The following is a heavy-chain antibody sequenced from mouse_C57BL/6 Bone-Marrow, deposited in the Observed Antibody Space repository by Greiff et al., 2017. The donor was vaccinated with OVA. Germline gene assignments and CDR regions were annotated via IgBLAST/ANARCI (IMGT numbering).Heavy chain of an antibody. CDR2: INYDGSST. Sequence: EVNLVESEGGLVQPGSSMKLSCTASGFTFSDYYMAWVRQVPEKGLEWVANINYDGSSTYYLDSLKSRFIISRDNAKNILYLQMSSLKSEDTATYYCARGDYYGSSYENYFDYWGQGTTLTVSS. V-gene: IGHV5-16*01. CDR3: ARGDYYGSSYENYFDY. J-gene: IGHJ2*01. D-gene: IGHD1-1*01. CDR1: GFTFSDYY.